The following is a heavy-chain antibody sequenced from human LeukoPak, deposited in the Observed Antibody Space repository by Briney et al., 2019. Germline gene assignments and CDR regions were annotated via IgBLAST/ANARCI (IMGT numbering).Heavy chain of an antibody. V-gene: IGHV3-23*01. D-gene: IGHD4-17*01. Sequence: PGGSLRLSCAASGFSFSGYAMAWVRQAPGKGLEWVSTIVGSGSSTYYADSMKGRFTISRDNSKNTLYLQINSLRAADTAVYYRARAAYGDFYWGQGTLVTVSS. CDR1: GFSFSGYA. CDR2: IVGSGSST. J-gene: IGHJ4*02. CDR3: ARAAYGDFY.